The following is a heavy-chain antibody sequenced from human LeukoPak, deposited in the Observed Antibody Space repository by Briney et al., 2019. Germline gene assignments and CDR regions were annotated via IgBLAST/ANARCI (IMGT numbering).Heavy chain of an antibody. V-gene: IGHV1-46*01. CDR1: GYTLTSYY. Sequence: ASVKVSCTASGYTLTSYYIHWVRQAPGQGLEWMGIINPSGGSTTYAQKFQGRVTMTRDTSTSTVYMELSSLRSEDTAVYYCARDTEDFDYWGQGTLVTVSS. CDR3: ARDTEDFDY. CDR2: INPSGGST. J-gene: IGHJ4*02.